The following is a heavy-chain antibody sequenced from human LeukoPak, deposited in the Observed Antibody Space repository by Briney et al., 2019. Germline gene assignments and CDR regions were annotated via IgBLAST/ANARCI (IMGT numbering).Heavy chain of an antibody. D-gene: IGHD3-3*01. V-gene: IGHV4-34*01. J-gene: IGHJ4*02. CDR1: GGSFSGYY. CDR3: ARGFYDFWSGYYIPYWRIYFDY. CDR2: INHSGST. Sequence: SETLSLTCAVYGGSFSGYYWSWIRQPPGKGLEWIGEINHSGSTNYNPSLKSRVTISVDTSKNQFSLKLSSVTAADTAVYYCARGFYDFWSGYYIPYWRIYFDYWGQGTLVPVTS.